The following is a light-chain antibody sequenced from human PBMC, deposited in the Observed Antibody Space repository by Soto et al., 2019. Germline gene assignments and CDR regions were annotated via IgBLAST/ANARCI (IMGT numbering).Light chain of an antibody. CDR2: ATS. CDR1: QSITSN. Sequence: EIVLAQSPATLSLSPGERATLSCRASQSITSNLAWYQQKPGQVPRLLIFATSTRATGIPARFSGSGSGTEFTLTISSLQSEDYAVYYCHQYNNWPPVTFGGGTKVDIK. CDR3: HQYNNWPPVT. J-gene: IGKJ4*01. V-gene: IGKV3-15*01.